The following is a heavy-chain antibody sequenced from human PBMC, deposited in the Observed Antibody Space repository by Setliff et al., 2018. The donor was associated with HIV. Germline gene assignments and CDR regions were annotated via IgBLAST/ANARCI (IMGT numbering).Heavy chain of an antibody. D-gene: IGHD6-13*01. Sequence: SETLSLTCAVYGGSFSGYYWSWIRQPPGKGLEWIGEINHSGSTNYNPSLKSRVTISVDTSKNQFSLKLSSVTAADTAVYYCARSQGSATYYYYYYMDVWGKGTTVTVSS. CDR1: GGSFSGYY. V-gene: IGHV4-34*09. CDR2: INHSGST. CDR3: ARSQGSATYYYYYYMDV. J-gene: IGHJ6*03.